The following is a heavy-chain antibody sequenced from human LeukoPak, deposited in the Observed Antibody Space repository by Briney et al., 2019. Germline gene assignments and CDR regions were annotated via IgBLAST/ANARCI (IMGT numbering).Heavy chain of an antibody. CDR3: ARGGRDGYTLNPFDY. D-gene: IGHD5-24*01. CDR2: ISSSSSYT. Sequence: GGSLRLSCAASGFTFSDYYMSWIRQAPGKGLEWVSYISSSSSYTNYADSVKGRFTISRDNAKNSLYLQMNSLRAEDTAVYYCARGGRDGYTLNPFDYWGQGTLVTVSS. V-gene: IGHV3-11*05. J-gene: IGHJ4*02. CDR1: GFTFSDYY.